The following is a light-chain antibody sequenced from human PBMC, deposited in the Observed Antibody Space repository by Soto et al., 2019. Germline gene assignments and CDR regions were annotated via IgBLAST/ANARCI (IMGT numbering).Light chain of an antibody. J-gene: IGKJ1*01. CDR1: QSISSW. CDR2: KAS. V-gene: IGKV1-5*03. CDR3: QQYNSYPWT. Sequence: DIQMTQSPSTLSASVGDRVTITCRASQSISSWLAWYQQKPGKALKLLIYKASSLESGVPSRFSGSGSGTELTLTISSLQPDDFATYYCQQYNSYPWTFGQGTKVEIK.